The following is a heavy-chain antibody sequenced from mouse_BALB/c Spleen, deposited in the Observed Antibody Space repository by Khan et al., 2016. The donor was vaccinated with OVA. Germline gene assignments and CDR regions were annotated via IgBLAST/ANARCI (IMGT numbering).Heavy chain of an antibody. CDR2: IRNKANGYTT. D-gene: IGHD1-1*01. Sequence: EVQLVESGGGLVQPGGSLRLSCATSGFTFTDYYMTWVRQPPGKALEWLGFIRNKANGYTTEYSASVEGRFTISRDNSQSILYLPMNTLRAEDSATYYGARPYYGSSSLDYWGQGTTLTVSS. CDR3: ARPYYGSSSLDY. V-gene: IGHV7-3*02. J-gene: IGHJ2*01. CDR1: GFTFTDYY.